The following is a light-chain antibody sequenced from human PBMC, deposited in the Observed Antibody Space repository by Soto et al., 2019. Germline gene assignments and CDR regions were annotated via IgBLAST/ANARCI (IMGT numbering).Light chain of an antibody. CDR1: QSVNSY. J-gene: IGKJ2*01. CDR3: QQRSNWPPST. CDR2: DAS. V-gene: IGKV3-11*01. Sequence: EIVLTQSPATLSLSPGERATLSCRASQSVNSYLAWYQQKPGQAPRLLIYDASNRATGIPARFSGSGSGTDFTLTISSLEPEDFAVYYCQQRSNWPPSTLGQGTKLEIK.